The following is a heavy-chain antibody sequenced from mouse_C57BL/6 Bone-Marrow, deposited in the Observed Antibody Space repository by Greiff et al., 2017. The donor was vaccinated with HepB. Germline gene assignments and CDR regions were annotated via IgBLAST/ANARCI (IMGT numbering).Heavy chain of an antibody. CDR2: IDPSDSET. CDR1: GYTFTSYW. J-gene: IGHJ2*01. Sequence: QVQLKQPGAELVRPGSSVKLSCKASGYTFTSYWMHWVKQRPIQGLEWIGNIDPSDSETHYNQKFKDKATLTVDKSSSTAYMQLSSLTSEDSAVYYCAREGLLWLRQYYFDYWGQGTTLTVSS. V-gene: IGHV1-52*01. CDR3: AREGLLWLRQYYFDY. D-gene: IGHD2-2*01.